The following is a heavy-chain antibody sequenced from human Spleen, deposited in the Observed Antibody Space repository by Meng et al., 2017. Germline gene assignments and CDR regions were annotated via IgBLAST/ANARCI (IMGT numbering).Heavy chain of an antibody. Sequence: SETLSLTCVVSGGSFSDYYWSWIRQPPGKGLEWIGEINHSGSTNYNPSLESRATISVDTSQNNLSLKLSSVTAADSAVYYCATVPTYDVLTGYFMGRYYYGMDVWGQGTTVTVSS. CDR2: INHSGST. CDR3: ATVPTYDVLTGYFMGRYYYGMDV. V-gene: IGHV4-34*01. J-gene: IGHJ6*02. CDR1: GGSFSDYY. D-gene: IGHD3-9*01.